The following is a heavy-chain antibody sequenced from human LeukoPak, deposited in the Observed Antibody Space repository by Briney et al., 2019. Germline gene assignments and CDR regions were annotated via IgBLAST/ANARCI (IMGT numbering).Heavy chain of an antibody. Sequence: SLRLSCAASGFTFDDYAMHWVRQAPGKGLEWVSGISWNSGSIGYADSVKGRFTISRDNAKSSLYLQMNSLRAEDTALYYCAKDHYYDSSGSGLFDYWGQGTLVTVSS. CDR1: GFTFDDYA. D-gene: IGHD3-22*01. CDR2: ISWNSGSI. V-gene: IGHV3-9*01. CDR3: AKDHYYDSSGSGLFDY. J-gene: IGHJ4*02.